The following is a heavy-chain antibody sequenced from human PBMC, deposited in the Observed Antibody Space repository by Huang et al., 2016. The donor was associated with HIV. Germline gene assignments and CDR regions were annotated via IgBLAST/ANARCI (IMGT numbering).Heavy chain of an antibody. CDR2: MYSGGTT. CDR3: AKEGDTGAALGY. V-gene: IGHV3-53*01. Sequence: EVQLVESGGGVIQPGGSLRLSCAASGFTVSTNYMTWVRQAPGKGLEWVSLMYSGGTTYYADSVKGRFTISRADSENTLYLHMTSLRAGDTAVYYCAKEGDTGAALGYWGQGTLVTVS. J-gene: IGHJ4*02. CDR1: GFTVSTNY. D-gene: IGHD2-8*02.